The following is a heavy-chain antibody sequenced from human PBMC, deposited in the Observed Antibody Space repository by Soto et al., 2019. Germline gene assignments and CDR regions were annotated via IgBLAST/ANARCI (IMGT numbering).Heavy chain of an antibody. CDR1: GYTFTSYY. V-gene: IGHV1-46*01. D-gene: IGHD1-26*01. J-gene: IGHJ4*02. CDR2: INPSGGST. CDR3: ARGPWSYNSKASYFDY. Sequence: ASVKVSCKASGYTFTSYYMHWVRQAPGQGLEWMGIINPSGGSTSYAQKFQGRVTMTRDTSTSTVYMELSSLRSEDTAVYYCARGPWSYNSKASYFDYWGQGTLVTVSS.